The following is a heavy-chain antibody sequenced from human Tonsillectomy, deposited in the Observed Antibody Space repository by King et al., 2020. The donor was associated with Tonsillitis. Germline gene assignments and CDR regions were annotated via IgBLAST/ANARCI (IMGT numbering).Heavy chain of an antibody. Sequence: QLVQSGAEVKKPEESLRISCKGSGYSFTSYWITWVRQMPGKGLEWMGRIDPSDSYTNYSPSFQGHVTISADKSISTAYLQWSSLKASDSALYYCARQDSNSWYYFDFWGQGTLVTVSS. CDR1: GYSFTSYW. D-gene: IGHD6-13*01. J-gene: IGHJ4*02. CDR3: ARQDSNSWYYFDF. V-gene: IGHV5-10-1*03. CDR2: IDPSDSYT.